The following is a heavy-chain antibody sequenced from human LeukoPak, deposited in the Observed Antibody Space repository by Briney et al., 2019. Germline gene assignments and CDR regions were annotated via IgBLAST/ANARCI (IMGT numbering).Heavy chain of an antibody. D-gene: IGHD3-22*01. CDR3: ARTPGYYPFDY. CDR1: GGTFSSYA. V-gene: IGHV1-69*04. J-gene: IGHJ4*02. CDR2: IIPILGIA. Sequence: GSSVKVSCKASGGTFSSYAIGWVRQAPGQGLEWMGRIIPILGIANYAQKFQGRVTITADKSTSTAYMELSSLRSEDTAVYYCARTPGYYPFDYWGQGTLVTVSS.